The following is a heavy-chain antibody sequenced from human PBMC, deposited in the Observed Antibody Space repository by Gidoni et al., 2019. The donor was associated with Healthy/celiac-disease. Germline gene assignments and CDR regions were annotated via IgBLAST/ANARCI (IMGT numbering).Heavy chain of an antibody. V-gene: IGHV3-21*01. CDR2: ISSSSCYI. Sequence: EVQLVESGGGLVKPGGSLRLSCAASGFTFSSYSMNWVRQAPGKGLELVLSISSSSCYIYYADSVKGRFTISRTNAKNSLYLQIDSLKAEDTALFYRAREPASRWPIFDYWGQGTLVTVSS. J-gene: IGHJ4*02. D-gene: IGHD6-13*01. CDR1: GFTFSSYS. CDR3: AREPASRWPIFDY.